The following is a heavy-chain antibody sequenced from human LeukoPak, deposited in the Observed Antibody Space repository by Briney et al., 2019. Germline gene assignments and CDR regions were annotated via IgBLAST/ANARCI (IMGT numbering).Heavy chain of an antibody. CDR3: ARDRQLHYFDY. Sequence: GRSLRLSCAASGFTFSSYGMHWVRPAPGKGLEWVAVIRYDGSNKYYADPVKGRFTISRDSSKNTLYLQMNSLRAEDTGVYYCARDRQLHYFDYWGQGTLVTVSS. D-gene: IGHD2-2*01. V-gene: IGHV3-33*01. CDR1: GFTFSSYG. J-gene: IGHJ4*02. CDR2: IRYDGSNK.